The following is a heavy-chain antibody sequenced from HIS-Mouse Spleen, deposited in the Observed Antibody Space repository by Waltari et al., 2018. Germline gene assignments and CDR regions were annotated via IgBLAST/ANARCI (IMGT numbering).Heavy chain of an antibody. J-gene: IGHJ5*02. CDR1: GGSITRGGYY. D-gene: IGHD3-3*01. CDR2: IYYSGST. CDR3: ARSPYYDFWSGYSDNWFDP. V-gene: IGHV4-31*03. Sequence: QVQLQESGPGLVKPSQTLSLTCPVPGGSITRGGYYWRRIRQHPGLGLEWIGYIYYSGSTYYNPSLKSRVTISVDTSKNQFSLKLSSVTAADTAVYYCARSPYYDFWSGYSDNWFDPWGQGTLVTVSS.